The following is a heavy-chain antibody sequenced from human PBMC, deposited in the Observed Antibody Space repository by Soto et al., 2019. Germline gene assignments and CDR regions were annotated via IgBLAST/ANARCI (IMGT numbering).Heavy chain of an antibody. CDR1: GFTFSSYS. D-gene: IGHD2-15*01. CDR3: ARCSGGTCYYYMDV. Sequence: GGSLRLSCAASGFTFSSYSMNWVRQAPWKGLEWVSYISSGSGTIYYADSVKGRFTISRDNAKNSLYLQMNSLRAEDTAVYYCARCSGGTCYYYMDVWGKGTTVTVSS. J-gene: IGHJ6*03. V-gene: IGHV3-48*01. CDR2: ISSGSGTI.